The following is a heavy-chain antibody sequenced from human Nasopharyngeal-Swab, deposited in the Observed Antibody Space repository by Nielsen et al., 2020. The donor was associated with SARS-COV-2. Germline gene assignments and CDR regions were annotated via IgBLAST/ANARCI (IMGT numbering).Heavy chain of an antibody. D-gene: IGHD6-19*01. CDR2: INDYGDRI. CDR3: VKFLAGSGDYYYYGMDV. Sequence: WIRQPPGKGLEYVSTINDYGDRINYADSVEGRFTISRDIPKNTLYLQMSSLRTEDTALYYCVKFLAGSGDYYYYGMDVWGQGTTVTVSS. V-gene: IGHV3-64D*08. J-gene: IGHJ6*02.